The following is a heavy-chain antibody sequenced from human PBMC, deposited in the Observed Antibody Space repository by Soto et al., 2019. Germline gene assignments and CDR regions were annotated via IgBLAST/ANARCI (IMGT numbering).Heavy chain of an antibody. CDR2: IHFSGET. CDR3: VRDQGGDLDF. V-gene: IGHV4-31*03. Sequence: QVQLQESGPGLVKPSETLSLTCTVSGASIGRGGYYWTWIRQHPGKALEWIGHIHFSGETNYNPSLMGRVTPSMDTSRNQFSVHLTSVTAADTAIYYCVRDQGGDLDFWGQGSLVTVAS. D-gene: IGHD2-21*01. J-gene: IGHJ4*02. CDR1: GASIGRGGYY.